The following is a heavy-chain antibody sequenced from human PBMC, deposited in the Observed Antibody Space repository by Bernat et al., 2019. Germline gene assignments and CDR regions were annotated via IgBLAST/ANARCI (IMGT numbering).Heavy chain of an antibody. CDR1: GGSISSSSYY. CDR3: ASLLYDFWGPDYYYYMDV. D-gene: IGHD3-3*01. V-gene: IGHV4-39*01. CDR2: IYYSGST. J-gene: IGHJ6*03. Sequence: QLQLQVSGPGLVKPSETLSLTCTVSGGSISSSSYYWGWIRQPPGKGLEWIGSIYYSGSTYYNPSLKSRVTISVDTSKNQFSLKLSSVTAADTAVYYCASLLYDFWGPDYYYYMDVWGKGTTVTVSS.